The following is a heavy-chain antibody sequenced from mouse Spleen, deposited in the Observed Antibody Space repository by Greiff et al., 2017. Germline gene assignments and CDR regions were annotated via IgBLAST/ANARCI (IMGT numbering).Heavy chain of an antibody. J-gene: IGHJ4*01. CDR3: ARDGYYVGAMDY. Sequence: EVQRVESGGGLVKPGGSLKLSCAASGFTFSDYGMHWVRQAPEKGLEWVAYISSGSGTIYYADTVKGRFTISRDNARNTLFLQMTSLRSEDTAMYYCARDGYYVGAMDYWGQGTSVTVSS. CDR2: ISSGSGTI. V-gene: IGHV5-17*01. CDR1: GFTFSDYG. D-gene: IGHD2-3*01.